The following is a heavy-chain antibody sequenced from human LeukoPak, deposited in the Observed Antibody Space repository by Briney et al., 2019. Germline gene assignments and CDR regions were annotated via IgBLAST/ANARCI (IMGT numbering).Heavy chain of an antibody. D-gene: IGHD3-3*01. CDR3: AREPRASGCFDY. CDR2: IYTSGST. CDR1: GGSISSYY. J-gene: IGHJ4*02. Sequence: SETLSLACTVSGGSISSYYWSWIRQPAGKGLEWIGRIYTSGSTNYNPSLKSRVTMSVDTSKNQFSLKLSSVTAADTAVYYCAREPRASGCFDYWGQGTLVTVSS. V-gene: IGHV4-4*07.